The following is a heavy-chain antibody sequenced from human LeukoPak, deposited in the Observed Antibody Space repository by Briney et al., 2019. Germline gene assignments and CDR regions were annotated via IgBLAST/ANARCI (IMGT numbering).Heavy chain of an antibody. V-gene: IGHV4-34*01. D-gene: IGHD2-21*01. CDR1: GGSFSGYF. J-gene: IGHJ5*02. Sequence: SETLALTCAAYGGSFSGYFWSGLRPPPGKGLEWIGVINHSGSTNYKPSLKSRVTISVDTSKNQFSLKLSSVTAADTAVYYCARGFAVFDPWARGTVVCVST. CDR3: ARGFAVFDP. CDR2: INHSGST.